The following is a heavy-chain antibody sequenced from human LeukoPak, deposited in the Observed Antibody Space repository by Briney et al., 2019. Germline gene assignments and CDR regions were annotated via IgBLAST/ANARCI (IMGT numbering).Heavy chain of an antibody. CDR1: GFTFSSYS. CDR3: AIAYSSGWYYYYGMDV. Sequence: PGGSLRLSCAASGFTFSSYSMNWVRQAPGKGLEWVSSISSSSYIYYADSVKGRFTISRDNAKNSLYLQMNSLRAEDTAVYYCAIAYSSGWYYYYGMDVWGQGTTVTVSS. CDR2: ISSSSYI. D-gene: IGHD6-19*01. J-gene: IGHJ6*02. V-gene: IGHV3-21*01.